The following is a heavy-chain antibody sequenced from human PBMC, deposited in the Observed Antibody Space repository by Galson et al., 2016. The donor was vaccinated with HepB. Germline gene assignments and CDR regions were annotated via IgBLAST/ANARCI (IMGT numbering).Heavy chain of an antibody. Sequence: SLRLSCAASGFSFSNSGMSWVRQAPGRGXEXVSGXXRXGDATHYADFVKGRFTISRDNSKNTLYLYMNNLTAGDTAIYYCGKHGGFDYWGQGALVTVSS. CDR2: XXRXGDAT. V-gene: IGHV3-23*01. CDR1: GFSFSNSG. J-gene: IGHJ4*02. CDR3: GKHGGFDY. D-gene: IGHD3-16*01.